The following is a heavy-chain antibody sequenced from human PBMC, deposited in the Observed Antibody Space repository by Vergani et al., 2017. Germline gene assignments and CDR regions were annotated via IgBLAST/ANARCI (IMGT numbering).Heavy chain of an antibody. Sequence: QVQLVESGGGVVQPGKSLRLSCAASGFTFSSYGMHWVRQAPGKGLEWVAVISYDGSNKYYADSVKGRFTISRDNSKNTLYLQMNSLRAEDTAVYYCAKDRPYYDYPTGYMDVWGKGTTVTVSS. CDR2: ISYDGSNK. CDR1: GFTFSSYG. V-gene: IGHV3-30*18. D-gene: IGHD3-3*01. CDR3: AKDRPYYDYPTGYMDV. J-gene: IGHJ6*03.